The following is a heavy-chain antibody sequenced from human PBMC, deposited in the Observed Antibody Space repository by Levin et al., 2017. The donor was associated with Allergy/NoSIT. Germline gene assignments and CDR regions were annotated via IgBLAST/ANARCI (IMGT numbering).Heavy chain of an antibody. CDR3: ARGHYTLAVAGYFDY. CDR2: ILPLISIS. D-gene: IGHD6-19*01. CDR1: GGTFSSSS. Sequence: SVKVSCKASGGTFSSSSISWVRQAPGQGLEWMGRILPLISISNYAQKFQGRVTITADKSTSTAYMELSSLRSEDTAVYYCARGHYTLAVAGYFDYWGQGTLVTVSS. V-gene: IGHV1-69*02. J-gene: IGHJ4*02.